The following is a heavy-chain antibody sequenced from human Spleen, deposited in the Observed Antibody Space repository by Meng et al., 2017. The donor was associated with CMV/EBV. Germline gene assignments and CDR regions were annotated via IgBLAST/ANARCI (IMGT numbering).Heavy chain of an antibody. J-gene: IGHJ6*02. Sequence: GSLRLSCTVSGYSISSGYYWAWIRQPPGKGLEWIGNIHHSGSTYYKSSLESRLTISVDTSRNQFSLKVSSVTAADTAVYYCARMPCHESGGLYYYYGMDVWGQGTTVTVSS. CDR3: ARMPCHESGGLYYYYGMDV. CDR2: IHHSGST. D-gene: IGHD2-15*01. V-gene: IGHV4-38-2*02. CDR1: GYSISSGYY.